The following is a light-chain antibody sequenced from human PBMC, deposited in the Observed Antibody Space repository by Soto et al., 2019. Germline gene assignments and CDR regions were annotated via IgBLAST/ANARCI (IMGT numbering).Light chain of an antibody. CDR3: HHYET. J-gene: IGKJ1*01. CDR2: GAS. CDR1: QSVSRSH. V-gene: IGKV3-20*01. Sequence: EIVLTQSPGTLSLSQGDRATLSCRASQSVSRSHLVWYKQKPGQAPRLLMYGASIRAAGVPDRFSGSGSGTEFTLTISRLGPEDFTVYYFHHYETCGQGTKVEIK.